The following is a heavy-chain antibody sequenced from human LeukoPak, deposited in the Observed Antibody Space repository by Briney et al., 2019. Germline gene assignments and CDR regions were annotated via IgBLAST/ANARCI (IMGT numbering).Heavy chain of an antibody. Sequence: PSETLSLTCTVSGYSISSGYYWGWIRQPAGKGLEWIGRIYTSGSTNYNPSLKSRVTISVDTSKNQFSLKLSSVTAADTAVYYCARERVGADYWGQGTLVTVPS. D-gene: IGHD1-26*01. CDR1: GYSISSGYY. V-gene: IGHV4-61*02. J-gene: IGHJ4*02. CDR3: ARERVGADY. CDR2: IYTSGST.